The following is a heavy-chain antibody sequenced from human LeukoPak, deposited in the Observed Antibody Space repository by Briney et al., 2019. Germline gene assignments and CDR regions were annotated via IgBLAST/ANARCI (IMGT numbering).Heavy chain of an antibody. J-gene: IGHJ4*02. D-gene: IGHD3-9*01. CDR2: ISYDGSNK. CDR3: ARGVLRYFDWLLYGDY. CDR1: GFTFSSYA. Sequence: GGSLRLSCAASGFTFSSYAMSWVRQAPGKGLEWVAVISYDGSNKYYADSVKGRFTISRDNSKNTLYLQMNSLRAEDTAVYYCARGVLRYFDWLLYGDYWGQGTLVTVSS. V-gene: IGHV3-30-3*01.